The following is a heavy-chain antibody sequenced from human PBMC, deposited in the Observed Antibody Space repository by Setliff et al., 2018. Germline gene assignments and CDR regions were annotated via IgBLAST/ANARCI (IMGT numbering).Heavy chain of an antibody. Sequence: ASVKVSCKTSGYTFTNYGLTWVRQAPGQGLEWMGWIGAYNGNTYNAHKFQGRVTMTSDTSTSTAYMELRSLRSDDTAVYYCARVTIAVAGYFDFWGQGTLVTV. CDR2: IGAYNGNT. D-gene: IGHD6-19*01. V-gene: IGHV1-18*01. CDR1: GYTFTNYG. CDR3: ARVTIAVAGYFDF. J-gene: IGHJ4*02.